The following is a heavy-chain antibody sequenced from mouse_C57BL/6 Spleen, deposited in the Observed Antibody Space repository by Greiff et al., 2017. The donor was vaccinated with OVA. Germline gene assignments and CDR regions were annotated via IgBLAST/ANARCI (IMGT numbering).Heavy chain of an antibody. V-gene: IGHV10-1*01. CDR1: GFSFNTYA. CDR2: IRSKSNNYAT. CDR3: VSRITTVVD. J-gene: IGHJ3*01. Sequence: GGGLVQPKGSLKLSCAASGFSFNTYAMNWVRQAPGKGLDWVARIRSKSNNYATYYADSVKDRFTISRDDSESMLYLQMNNLKTEDTAMYYCVSRITTVVDWGQGTLVTVSA. D-gene: IGHD1-1*01.